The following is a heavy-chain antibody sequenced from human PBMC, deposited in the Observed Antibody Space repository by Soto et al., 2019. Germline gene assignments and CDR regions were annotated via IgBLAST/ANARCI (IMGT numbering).Heavy chain of an antibody. CDR1: GYTFTGYY. CDR2: INPNSGGT. CDR3: ASHPRDYYDGSGYYRMAWFDP. V-gene: IGHV1-2*02. D-gene: IGHD3-22*01. J-gene: IGHJ5*02. Sequence: ASVKVSCKDSGYTFTGYYMHWVRQAPGQGLEWMGWINPNSGGTNYAQKFQGRVTMTRDTSISTAYLERSRLRSDDTAVYYCASHPRDYYDGSGYYRMAWFDPWGQGTLVTVSS.